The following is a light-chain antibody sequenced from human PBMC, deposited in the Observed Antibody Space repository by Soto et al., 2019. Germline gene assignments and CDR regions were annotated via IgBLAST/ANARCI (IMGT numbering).Light chain of an antibody. CDR1: QRISSY. V-gene: IGKV1-39*01. J-gene: IGKJ5*01. CDR2: AAS. Sequence: DIQMTQSPSSLSASVGDRVTITCRASQRISSYLNWYQQKPGKAPQLLIYAASSLRSGVPSRFSGSGSGTDFTLTISSLQPEDFATYYCQQTYTIPITFGQGTRLEI. CDR3: QQTYTIPIT.